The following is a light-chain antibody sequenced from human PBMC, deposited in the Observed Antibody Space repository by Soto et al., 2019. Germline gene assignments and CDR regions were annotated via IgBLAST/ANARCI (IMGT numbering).Light chain of an antibody. CDR2: KVS. V-gene: IGKV2-30*02. CDR3: QQVNSFPST. Sequence: DVVMTQSPLSLPVTLGQPASISCRSSQSLVHSDGNTYLSWFHQRPGQSPRRLIYKVSNRDSGVPDRFSGGGSGTDFTLTLSSLQPEDFATYYCQQVNSFPSTFGQGTRLEIK. CDR1: QSLVHSDGNTY. J-gene: IGKJ5*01.